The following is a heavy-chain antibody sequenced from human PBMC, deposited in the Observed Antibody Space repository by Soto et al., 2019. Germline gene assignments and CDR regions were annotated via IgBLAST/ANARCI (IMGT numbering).Heavy chain of an antibody. D-gene: IGHD3-10*01. CDR1: GGTFSSYA. J-gene: IGHJ3*02. CDR2: IIPIFGTA. Sequence: SVKVSCKASGGTFSSYAISWVRQAPGQGLEWMGGIIPIFGTANYAQKFQGRVTITADESTSTAYMELSSLRSEDTAVYYCANTYYYGSGRYAFDIWGQGKMVTVSS. CDR3: ANTYYYGSGRYAFDI. V-gene: IGHV1-69*13.